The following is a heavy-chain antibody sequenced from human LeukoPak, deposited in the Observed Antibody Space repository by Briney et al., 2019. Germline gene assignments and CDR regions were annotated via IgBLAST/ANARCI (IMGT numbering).Heavy chain of an antibody. CDR3: ARHRGSSGWYNPFGY. J-gene: IGHJ4*02. CDR1: GGSISSSSYY. CDR2: IYYSGST. Sequence: SETLSLTCTVSGGSISSSSYYWGWIRQPPGKGLEWIGSIYYSGSTYYNPSLKSRVTISVDTSKNQFSLKLSSVTAADTAVYYCARHRGSSGWYNPFGYWGQGTLVTVSS. V-gene: IGHV4-39*01. D-gene: IGHD6-19*01.